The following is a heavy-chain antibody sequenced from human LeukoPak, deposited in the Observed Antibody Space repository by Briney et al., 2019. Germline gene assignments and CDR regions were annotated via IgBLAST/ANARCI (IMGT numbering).Heavy chain of an antibody. CDR1: GFIFSSYG. V-gene: IGHV3-33*01. CDR3: ARGGYSSSWYTFGY. Sequence: PGGSLRLSCAASGFIFSSYGMHWVRQAPGKGLEWVAVIWYDGSNKYYADSVKGRFTISRDNSKNTLYLQMNSLRAEDTAVYYCARGGYSSSWYTFGYWGQGTLVTVSS. CDR2: IWYDGSNK. J-gene: IGHJ4*02. D-gene: IGHD6-13*01.